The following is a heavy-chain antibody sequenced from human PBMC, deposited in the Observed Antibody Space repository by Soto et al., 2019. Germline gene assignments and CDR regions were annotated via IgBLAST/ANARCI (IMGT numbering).Heavy chain of an antibody. CDR3: ARHGSN. CDR2: IYYIGIT. J-gene: IGHJ4*02. Sequence: SETLSLTCTVSGVSISNSSYYWGWILRPPGKGLELIGTIYYIGITYCNPSLKSRVTISVDTSKNQFSLKLTSVTDADTAVHYCARHGSNWGQGTLVTVSS. V-gene: IGHV4-39*01. CDR1: GVSISNSSYY.